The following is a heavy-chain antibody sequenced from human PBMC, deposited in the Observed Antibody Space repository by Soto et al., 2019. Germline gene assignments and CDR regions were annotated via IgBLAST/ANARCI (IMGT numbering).Heavy chain of an antibody. CDR1: GGTFSSYA. CDR2: IIPIFGTA. CDR3: AREQTDGTGTTRHFDY. Sequence: SVKVSCKASGGTFSSYAISWVRQAPGQGLEWMGGIIPIFGTANYAQKSQGRVTITADESTSTAYMELSSLRSEDTAVYYCAREQTDGTGTTRHFDYWGQGTLVTVSS. D-gene: IGHD1-7*01. V-gene: IGHV1-69*13. J-gene: IGHJ4*02.